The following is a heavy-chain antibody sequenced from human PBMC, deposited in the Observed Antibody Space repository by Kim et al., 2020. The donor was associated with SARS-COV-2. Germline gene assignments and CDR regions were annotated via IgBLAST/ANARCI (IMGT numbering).Heavy chain of an antibody. J-gene: IGHJ4*02. Sequence: SVKGRFTRSGDNGKNSLYLQMNSLRAEDTAVYYCARGVECLWFGGLPIDYWGQGTLVAVSS. V-gene: IGHV3-21*01. D-gene: IGHD3-10*01. CDR3: ARGVECLWFGGLPIDY.